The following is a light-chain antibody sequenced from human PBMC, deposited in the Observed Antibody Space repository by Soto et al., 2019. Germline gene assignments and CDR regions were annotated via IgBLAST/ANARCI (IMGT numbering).Light chain of an antibody. Sequence: DIQMTQSPSSLSASVGDRVTITCRASQSISSYLSWYQQKPRKAPKPLIYAASTLQSGVPSRFSGSGSGTDFTLPISSLQPEDFATYYCQQSYSSPATFGPGTKVDIK. J-gene: IGKJ3*01. V-gene: IGKV1-39*01. CDR1: QSISSY. CDR2: AAS. CDR3: QQSYSSPAT.